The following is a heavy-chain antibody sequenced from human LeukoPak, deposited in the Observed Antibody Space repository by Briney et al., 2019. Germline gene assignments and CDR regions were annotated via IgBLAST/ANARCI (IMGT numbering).Heavy chain of an antibody. V-gene: IGHV3-48*02. CDR1: GFSFSDFG. CDR3: ATAYYNYSGYFPY. Sequence: GGSLSVSCAASGFSFSDFGMNWVRQAPGKGLEWVSYIRSDSNAVNYADSVKGRFTISRDNAKDSLYLQMNSLRDVDTAVYYCATAYYNYSGYFPYWGEGILVTVSS. D-gene: IGHD3-22*01. J-gene: IGHJ4*02. CDR2: IRSDSNAV.